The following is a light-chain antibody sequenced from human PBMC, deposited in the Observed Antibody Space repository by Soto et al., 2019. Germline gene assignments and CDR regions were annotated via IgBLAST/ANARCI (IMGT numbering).Light chain of an antibody. V-gene: IGLV2-23*02. Sequence: QSALTQPASVSGSPGQSITISCTGTSSDVGNYNLVSWYQQHPGKAPKLMIYDVSKRPSGVSNRFSGSKSGNTASLTISGLQADDDAYYYCCSYAGDSDVFGTGTKLTVL. CDR1: SSDVGNYNL. J-gene: IGLJ1*01. CDR2: DVS. CDR3: CSYAGDSDV.